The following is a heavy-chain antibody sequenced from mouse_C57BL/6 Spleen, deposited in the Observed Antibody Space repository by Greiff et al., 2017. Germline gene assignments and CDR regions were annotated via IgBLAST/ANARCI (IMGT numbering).Heavy chain of an antibody. J-gene: IGHJ1*03. CDR3: ARAGGSRYFYV. D-gene: IGHD1-1*01. V-gene: IGHV1-50*01. Sequence: QVQLQQPGAELVKPGASVKLSCKASGYTFTSYWMQWVKQRPGQGLEWIGEIDPSDSYTHYNQKFKGKATLTVDTSSSTAYMQLSSLTSEDSAVYYCARAGGSRYFYVWGTGTTVTVSS. CDR2: IDPSDSYT. CDR1: GYTFTSYW.